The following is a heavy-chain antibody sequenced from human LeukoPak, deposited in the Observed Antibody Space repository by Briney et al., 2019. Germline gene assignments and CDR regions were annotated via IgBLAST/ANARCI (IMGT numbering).Heavy chain of an antibody. Sequence: ASVKVSCKALGYTFTDHYFHWLRQAPGQGLEWMGWIHPGRGDTNYAQKFQGRVSLTRDTSISTAYMELSRLTSDDTAVFYCARDHNWGPDYWGQGTLVSVSS. CDR1: GYTFTDHY. J-gene: IGHJ4*02. D-gene: IGHD7-27*01. CDR2: IHPGRGDT. CDR3: ARDHNWGPDY. V-gene: IGHV1-2*02.